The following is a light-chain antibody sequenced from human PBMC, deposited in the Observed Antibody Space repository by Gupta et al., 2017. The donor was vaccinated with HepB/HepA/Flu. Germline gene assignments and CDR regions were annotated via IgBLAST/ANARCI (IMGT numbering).Light chain of an antibody. CDR1: QSVSSN. Sequence: EIVMTQSPATLSVSPGERATLSCRASQSVSSNLAWYQQKPGQPPRLLIYSVSIRATGVPVRFSGSRSGTEYTLTISSLKSEDFAVYFCQQYKDWPPWTFGQGTKVEIK. CDR2: SVS. CDR3: QQYKDWPPWT. J-gene: IGKJ1*01. V-gene: IGKV3-15*01.